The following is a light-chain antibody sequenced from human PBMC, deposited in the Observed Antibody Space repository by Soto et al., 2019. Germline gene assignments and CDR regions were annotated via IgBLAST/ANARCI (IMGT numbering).Light chain of an antibody. CDR3: SSYAGSSNV. CDR1: SSDVGGYNY. CDR2: EVN. J-gene: IGLJ1*01. Sequence: QSVLTQPPSASGSPGQSVAISCTGTSSDVGGYNYVSWYQQHPGKAPKLMIYEVNKRPSAVPDRFSGSKSGNTASLTVSDLQAEDEADYYSSSYAGSSNVFGTGTKLTVL. V-gene: IGLV2-8*01.